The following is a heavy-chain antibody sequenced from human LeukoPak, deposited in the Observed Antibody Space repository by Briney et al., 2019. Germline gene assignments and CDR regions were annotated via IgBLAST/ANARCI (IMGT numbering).Heavy chain of an antibody. CDR1: GFTFSGSA. V-gene: IGHV3-73*01. CDR3: TSSLAVAGKMVDY. Sequence: PGGSLRLSCAASGFTFSGSAMHWVRQASGKGLEWVGRIRSKANSYATAYAASVKGRFTISRDDSKNTAYLQMNSLKTEDTAVYYRTSSLAVAGKMVDYWGQGTLVTVSS. CDR2: IRSKANSYAT. J-gene: IGHJ4*02. D-gene: IGHD6-19*01.